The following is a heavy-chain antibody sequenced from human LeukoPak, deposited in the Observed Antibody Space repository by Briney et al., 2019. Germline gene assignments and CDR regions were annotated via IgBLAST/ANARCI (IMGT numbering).Heavy chain of an antibody. CDR3: AKKGVSDLYYLDS. D-gene: IGHD3-16*01. J-gene: IGHJ4*02. Sequence: SETLSLTCTVSGGSISSSRYYWGWIRQPPGKGLEWMGNIYYGGSTNYNSSLKSRVTISVDTSKNQISLKLRSVTAADTAVYYCAKKGVSDLYYLDSLGQGTLVTVPS. V-gene: IGHV4-61*05. CDR1: GGSISSSRYY. CDR2: IYYGGST.